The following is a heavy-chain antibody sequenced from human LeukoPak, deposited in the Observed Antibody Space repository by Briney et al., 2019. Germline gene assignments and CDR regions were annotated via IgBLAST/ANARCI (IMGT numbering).Heavy chain of an antibody. Sequence: GGSLRLSCAASRFTFSNYGMRWVRQAPGKGLEWVAVIWYDGSNKYYADSVKGRFTISRDNSKNTLYLQMNSLRAEDTAVYYCARDPGRGYTYGYGFDYWGQGTLVTVPS. CDR1: RFTFSNYG. J-gene: IGHJ4*02. CDR2: IWYDGSNK. D-gene: IGHD5-18*01. V-gene: IGHV3-33*01. CDR3: ARDPGRGYTYGYGFDY.